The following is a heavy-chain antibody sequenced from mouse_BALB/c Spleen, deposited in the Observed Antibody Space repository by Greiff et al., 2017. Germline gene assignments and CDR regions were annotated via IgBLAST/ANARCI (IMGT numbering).Heavy chain of an antibody. V-gene: IGHV14-4*02. J-gene: IGHJ3*01. D-gene: IGHD2-1*01. Sequence: EVQLQQSGAELVRSGASVKLSCTASGFNIKDYYMHWVKQRPEQGLEWIGWIDPENGDTEYAPKFQSKATMTADTSSNTAYLQLSSLTSEDTAVYYCNACYGNYDAYWGQGTLVTVSA. CDR3: NACYGNYDAY. CDR2: IDPENGDT. CDR1: GFNIKDYY.